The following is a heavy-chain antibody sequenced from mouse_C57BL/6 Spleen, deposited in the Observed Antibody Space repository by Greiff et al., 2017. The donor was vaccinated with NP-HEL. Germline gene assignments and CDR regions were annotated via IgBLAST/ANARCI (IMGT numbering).Heavy chain of an antibody. V-gene: IGHV1-76*01. J-gene: IGHJ4*01. Sequence: VQLQQSGAELVRPGASVKLSCKASGYTFTDYYINWVKQRPGQGLEWIARIYPGSGNTYYNEKFKGKATLTAEKSSSTAYMQLSSLTSEDSAVYFWARSYYSNFGAMDYWGQGTSVTVSS. CDR1: GYTFTDYY. D-gene: IGHD2-5*01. CDR2: IYPGSGNT. CDR3: ARSYYSNFGAMDY.